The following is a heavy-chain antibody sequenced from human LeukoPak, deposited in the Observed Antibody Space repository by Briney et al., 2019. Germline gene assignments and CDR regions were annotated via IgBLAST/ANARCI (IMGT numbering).Heavy chain of an antibody. D-gene: IGHD3-9*01. CDR1: GFTFSSYA. Sequence: GGSLRLSCAASGFTFSSYAMSWVRQAPGKGLEWVSAISGSGGSTYYADSVKGRFTISRDNAKNSLYLQMNSLRAEDTAVYYCARSHPRRPHEVDILTGYYDYWGQGTLVTVSS. CDR2: ISGSGGST. V-gene: IGHV3-23*01. J-gene: IGHJ4*02. CDR3: ARSHPRRPHEVDILTGYYDY.